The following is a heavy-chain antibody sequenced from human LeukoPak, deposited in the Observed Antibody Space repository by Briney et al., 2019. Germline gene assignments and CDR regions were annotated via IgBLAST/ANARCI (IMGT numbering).Heavy chain of an antibody. D-gene: IGHD3-10*01. CDR3: AEDRGSGNPTERYFDN. V-gene: IGHV3-30*02. CDR1: GFTFSSNG. Sequence: PGGSLRLSCAASGFTFSSNGIHWVRQAPGKGLEWVAFIRSDGSNKYYADSVKGRFTISRDNSKNTLFLQMNSLRAEDTAVYYCAEDRGSGNPTERYFDNWGQGTLVTVSS. J-gene: IGHJ4*02. CDR2: IRSDGSNK.